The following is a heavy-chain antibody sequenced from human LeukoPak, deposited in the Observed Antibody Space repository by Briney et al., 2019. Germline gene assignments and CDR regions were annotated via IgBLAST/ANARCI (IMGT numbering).Heavy chain of an antibody. J-gene: IGHJ5*02. CDR2: ISSSSSTI. V-gene: IGHV3-48*01. D-gene: IGHD4-17*01. CDR3: ARDPSTVLQWDWFDP. CDR1: GFTFSSYS. Sequence: GGSLRLSCAASGFTFSSYSMNWVRQAPGKGLEWVSYISSSSSTIYYADSVKGRFTISRDNAKNSLYLQMNSLRAEDTAVYYCARDPSTVLQWDWFDPWGQGTLVTVSS.